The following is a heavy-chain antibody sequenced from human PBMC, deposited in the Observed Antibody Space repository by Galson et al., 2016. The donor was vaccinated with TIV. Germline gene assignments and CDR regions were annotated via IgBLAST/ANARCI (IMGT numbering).Heavy chain of an antibody. V-gene: IGHV1-69*06. D-gene: IGHD3-16*01. J-gene: IGHJ6*03. CDR2: LLPFFGEP. CDR1: GDTFNKFA. Sequence: SVKVSCKASGDTFNKFAIAWVRRAPGQGIQWMGGLLPFFGEPNYAQNFRGRVTVSADRSTNTAHLELRRLTTTDTAVYYCARGPYSATGDATNYVYYMDVWGRGTSVTVS. CDR3: ARGPYSATGDATNYVYYMDV.